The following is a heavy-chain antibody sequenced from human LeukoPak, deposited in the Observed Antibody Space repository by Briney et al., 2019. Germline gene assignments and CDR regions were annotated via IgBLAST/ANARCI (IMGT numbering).Heavy chain of an antibody. J-gene: IGHJ5*02. D-gene: IGHD3-10*01. Sequence: ASVKVSCKASGYTFTSYYMHWVRQAPGQGLEWMGIINPSSGSTSYAQKFQGRVTMTRDTSTSTVYMELSSLRSEDTAVYYCARSMVRVPGDPWGQGTLVTVSS. CDR1: GYTFTSYY. CDR3: ARSMVRVPGDP. V-gene: IGHV1-46*03. CDR2: INPSSGST.